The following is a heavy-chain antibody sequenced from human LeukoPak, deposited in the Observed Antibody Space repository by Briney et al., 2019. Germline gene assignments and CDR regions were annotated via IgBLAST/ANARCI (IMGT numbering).Heavy chain of an antibody. CDR1: GGSISSSSYY. D-gene: IGHD1-26*01. J-gene: IGHJ4*02. CDR3: ARGEVGALFDY. V-gene: IGHV4-39*01. CDR2: IYYSGST. Sequence: SETLSLTCTVSGGSISSSSYYWGWIRQPPGKGLEWIGSIYYSGSTYYNPSLKSRVTISVDTSKNQFSLKLSSVTAADTAVYYCARGEVGALFDYWGQGTLVTASS.